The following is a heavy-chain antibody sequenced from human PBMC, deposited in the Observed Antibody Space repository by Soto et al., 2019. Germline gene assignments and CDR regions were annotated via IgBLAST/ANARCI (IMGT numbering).Heavy chain of an antibody. CDR1: GFTFDDYA. J-gene: IGHJ4*02. CDR3: AKGGRSGITGTTGRY. D-gene: IGHD1-7*01. Sequence: GGSLRLSCAASGFTFDDYAMHWVRQAPGKGLEWVSGISWNSGSIGYADSVKGRFTISRDNAKNSLYLQMNSLRAEDTALYYCAKGGRSGITGTTGRYWGQGTLVTVSS. CDR2: ISWNSGSI. V-gene: IGHV3-9*01.